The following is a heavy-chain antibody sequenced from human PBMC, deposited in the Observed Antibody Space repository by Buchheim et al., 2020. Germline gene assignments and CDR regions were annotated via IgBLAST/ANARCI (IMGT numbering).Heavy chain of an antibody. V-gene: IGHV3-33*06. Sequence: QVQLVESGGGVVQPGRSLRLSCAASGFTFSSYGMHWVRQAPGKGLEWVAVIWYDGSNKYYADSVKGRFTISRDNSKNTLYLQMNSLRAEDTAVYYCAKPSYYDFWSGYYSGYYYGMDVWGQGTT. D-gene: IGHD3-3*01. CDR1: GFTFSSYG. CDR2: IWYDGSNK. CDR3: AKPSYYDFWSGYYSGYYYGMDV. J-gene: IGHJ6*02.